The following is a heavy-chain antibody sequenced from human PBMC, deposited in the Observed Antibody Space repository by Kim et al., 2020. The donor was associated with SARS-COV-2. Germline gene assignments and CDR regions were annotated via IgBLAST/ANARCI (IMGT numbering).Heavy chain of an antibody. CDR3: VRDLLPGGADV. Sequence: GGSLRLSCPASLSTPDPLALHCIRPFPAKGLEWVSGTFMAIDDKGYADSVKGRFTVSRDNAKKSVYLQMDSLRPEDSALYYCVRDLLPGGADVWGGGTAVIVSS. D-gene: IGHD1-26*01. CDR1: LSTPDPLA. V-gene: IGHV3-9*02. J-gene: IGHJ6*02. CDR2: TFMAIDDK.